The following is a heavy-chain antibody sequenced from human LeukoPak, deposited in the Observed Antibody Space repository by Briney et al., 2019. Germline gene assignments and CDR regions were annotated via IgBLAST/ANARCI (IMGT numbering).Heavy chain of an antibody. V-gene: IGHV3-23*01. D-gene: IGHD3-10*01. Sequence: AGGTLRLSCAASGFTFSSYGMSWVRQAPGKGLEWVSAISGSGGSTYYADSVKGRFTISRDNSKNTLYLQMNSLRAEDTAVYYCARLWFGEYPYYFYYMDVWGKGTTVTVSS. CDR1: GFTFSSYG. CDR3: ARLWFGEYPYYFYYMDV. J-gene: IGHJ6*03. CDR2: ISGSGGST.